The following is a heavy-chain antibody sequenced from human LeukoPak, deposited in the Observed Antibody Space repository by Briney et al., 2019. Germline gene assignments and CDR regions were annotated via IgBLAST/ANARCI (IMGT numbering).Heavy chain of an antibody. CDR1: GFTFSSYS. V-gene: IGHV3-66*01. J-gene: IGHJ4*02. CDR3: ARDSDY. Sequence: GGSLRLYCAASGFTFSSYSMNWVRQAPGKGLEWVSVIYSGGSTYYADSVKGRFTISRDNSKNTLYLQMNSLRAEDTAVYYCARDSDYWGQGTLVTVSS. CDR2: IYSGGST.